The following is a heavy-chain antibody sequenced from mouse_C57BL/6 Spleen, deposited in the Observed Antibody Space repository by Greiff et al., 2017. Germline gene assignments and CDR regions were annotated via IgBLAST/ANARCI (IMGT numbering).Heavy chain of an antibody. Sequence: QVQLQQPGAELVRPGTSVKLSCKASGYTFTSYWMHWVKQRPGQGLEWIGVIDPSDSYTNYNQKFKGKATLTVDTSSSTAYMQLSSLTSEDSAVDDCARSDCGSSYEGLFAYWGQGTLVTVSA. D-gene: IGHD1-1*01. CDR3: ARSDCGSSYEGLFAY. CDR1: GYTFTSYW. V-gene: IGHV1-59*01. CDR2: IDPSDSYT. J-gene: IGHJ3*01.